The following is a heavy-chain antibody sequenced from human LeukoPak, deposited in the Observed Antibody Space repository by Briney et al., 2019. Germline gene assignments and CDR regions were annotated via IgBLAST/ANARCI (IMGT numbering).Heavy chain of an antibody. CDR3: ARGPFIVLVVYAHWFDP. D-gene: IGHD2-8*02. Sequence: SETLSLTCAVYGGSFRGYYWSWIRQPPGKGLEWIGEINHSGSTNYNPSPKSRVTISVDTSKNQFSLKLSSVTAADTAVYYCARGPFIVLVVYAHWFDPWGQGTLVTVSS. CDR1: GGSFRGYY. J-gene: IGHJ5*02. V-gene: IGHV4-34*01. CDR2: INHSGST.